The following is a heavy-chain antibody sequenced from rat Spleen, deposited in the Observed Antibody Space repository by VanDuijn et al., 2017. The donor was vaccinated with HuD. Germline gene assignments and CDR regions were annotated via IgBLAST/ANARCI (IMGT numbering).Heavy chain of an antibody. J-gene: IGHJ2*01. CDR3: ARHGGDYGSYFDY. CDR2: ITYDGSST. V-gene: IGHV5S10*01. Sequence: EVRLVESGGGLVQPGRSLRLSCAASGFTFSDYNMAWVRQAPRKGLEWVAIITYDGSSTYYRDSVKGRFTISRNNAKTTLYLQMDSLRSEETATYYCARHGGDYGSYFDYWGQGVMGTGSS. CDR1: GFTFSDYN. D-gene: IGHD1-3*01.